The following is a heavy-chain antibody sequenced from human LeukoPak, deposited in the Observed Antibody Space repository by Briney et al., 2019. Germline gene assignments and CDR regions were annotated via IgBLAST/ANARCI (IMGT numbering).Heavy chain of an antibody. Sequence: SETLPLTCTVSGGSISSYYWSWIRQPPGKGLEWIGYIYYSGSTNYNPSLKSRVTISVDTSKNQFSLKLSSVTAADTAVYYCARGVRGFAESYLDFWGQGTLVTVSS. CDR2: IYYSGST. CDR1: GGSISSYY. CDR3: ARGVRGFAESYLDF. V-gene: IGHV4-59*01. D-gene: IGHD3-10*01. J-gene: IGHJ4*02.